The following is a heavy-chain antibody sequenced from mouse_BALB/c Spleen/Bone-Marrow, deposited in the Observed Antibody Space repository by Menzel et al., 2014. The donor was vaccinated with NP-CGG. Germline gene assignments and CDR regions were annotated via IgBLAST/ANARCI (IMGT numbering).Heavy chain of an antibody. V-gene: IGHV1S81*02. CDR1: GYIFTNYW. Sequence: VQLQQSGAELVEPGASAKLSCKASGYIFTNYWMHWVKQRPGQGLSWIGEINPTNGRSNYNEKFKSKATLTVDKSSSTAYMQLSSLTSEDSAVYYCARRGDYYGAMDYWGQRTSVTVSS. J-gene: IGHJ4*01. CDR3: ARRGDYYGAMDY. D-gene: IGHD1-1*01. CDR2: INPTNGRS.